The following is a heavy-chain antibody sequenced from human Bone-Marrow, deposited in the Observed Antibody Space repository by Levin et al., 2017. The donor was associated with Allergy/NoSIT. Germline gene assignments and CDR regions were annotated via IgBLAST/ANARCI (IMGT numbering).Heavy chain of an antibody. J-gene: IGHJ6*02. V-gene: IGHV5-51*01. CDR3: ARPMSVAGHYYYYGMDV. Sequence: PGGSLRLSCKGSGYSFTSYWIGWVRQMPGKGLEWMGIIYPGDSDTRYSPSFQGQVTISADKSIATAYLQWSSLQASDTAMYYCARPMSVAGHYYYYGMDVWGQGTTVTVSS. CDR2: IYPGDSDT. D-gene: IGHD6-19*01. CDR1: GYSFTSYW.